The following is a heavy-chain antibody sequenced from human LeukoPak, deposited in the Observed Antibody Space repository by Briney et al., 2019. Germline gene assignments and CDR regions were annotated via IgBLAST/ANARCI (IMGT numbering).Heavy chain of an antibody. Sequence: GGSLRLSCAASGFTFSSYGMHGVRQAPGKGLEWVAVISYDGSNKYYADSVKGRFTISRDNSKNTLYLQMNSLRAEDTAVYYCAKGHDYRLDLTSDYWGQGTLVTVSS. CDR3: AKGHDYRLDLTSDY. D-gene: IGHD4-11*01. CDR2: ISYDGSNK. V-gene: IGHV3-30*18. J-gene: IGHJ4*02. CDR1: GFTFSSYG.